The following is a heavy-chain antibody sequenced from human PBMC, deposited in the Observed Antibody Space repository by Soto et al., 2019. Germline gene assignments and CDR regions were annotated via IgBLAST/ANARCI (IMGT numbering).Heavy chain of an antibody. CDR3: ARGRPHDY. V-gene: IGHV1-18*01. CDR1: GYTFSNYG. Sequence: GASVKVSCKASGYTFSNYGITWVRQAPGQGLERMGWLTVHNGNTNYAQKFQGRLTVTTDSFTSTAYMELRNLRSDDTAVYYCARGRPHDYWGQGTLVTVSS. J-gene: IGHJ1*01. D-gene: IGHD3-16*01. CDR2: LTVHNGNT.